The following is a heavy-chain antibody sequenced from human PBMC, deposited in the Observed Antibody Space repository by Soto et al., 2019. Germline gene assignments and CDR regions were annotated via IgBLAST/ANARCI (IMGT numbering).Heavy chain of an antibody. CDR1: GGTFSSYA. V-gene: IGHV1-69*06. CDR3: ARTAGVVVITYNWFDP. D-gene: IGHD3-22*01. Sequence: QVPLVQSGAEVRKPGSSVKVSCKASGGTFSSYAISWVRQAPGQGLEWMGGIIPIFGTANYAQKFQGRVTITADKSTSTAYMELSSLRSEDTAVYYCARTAGVVVITYNWFDPWGQGTLVTVSS. CDR2: IIPIFGTA. J-gene: IGHJ5*02.